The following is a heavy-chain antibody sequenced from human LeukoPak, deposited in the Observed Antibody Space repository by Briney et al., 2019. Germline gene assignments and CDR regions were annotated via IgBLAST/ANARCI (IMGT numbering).Heavy chain of an antibody. CDR1: GGSIGSYY. V-gene: IGHV4-59*01. Sequence: RPSETLSLTCTVSGGSIGSYYWSWIRQPPGKGLEWIGYIYYSGSTNYNPSLKSRVTMSVDTSKNQFSLKLSSVTAADTAVYYCARGLYYYDSSGYYQITFDYWGQGTLVTVSS. CDR3: ARGLYYYDSSGYYQITFDY. J-gene: IGHJ4*02. D-gene: IGHD3-22*01. CDR2: IYYSGST.